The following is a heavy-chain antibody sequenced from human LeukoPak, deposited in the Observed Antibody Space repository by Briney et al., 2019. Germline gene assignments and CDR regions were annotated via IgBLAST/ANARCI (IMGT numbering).Heavy chain of an antibody. CDR2: ISSSGRDT. V-gene: IGHV3-21*01. D-gene: IGHD6-13*01. J-gene: IGHJ4*02. CDR1: GFTFGSYS. Sequence: PGGSLRLSCAASGFTFGSYSMNWARQAPGKGLEWVSSISSSGRDTYYADSVKGRLTISRDNAKNSLYLQMNSLRAEDTGVYYCARAKAVYSSSWYPFDNWGQGTLVSVSP. CDR3: ARAKAVYSSSWYPFDN.